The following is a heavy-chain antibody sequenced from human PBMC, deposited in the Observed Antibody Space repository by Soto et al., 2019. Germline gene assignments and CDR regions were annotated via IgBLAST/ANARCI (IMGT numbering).Heavy chain of an antibody. D-gene: IGHD3-3*01. V-gene: IGHV3-73*01. CDR1: GFTFSGSA. CDR2: IRSKANSYAT. CDR3: TRPLYDFWSGYQIDY. J-gene: IGHJ4*02. Sequence: PGGSLRLSCAASGFTFSGSAMHWVRQASGKGLEWVGRIRSKANSYATAYAASVKGRFTISRDDSKNTAYLQMNSLKTEDTAVYYCTRPLYDFWSGYQIDYWGQGTLVTVSS.